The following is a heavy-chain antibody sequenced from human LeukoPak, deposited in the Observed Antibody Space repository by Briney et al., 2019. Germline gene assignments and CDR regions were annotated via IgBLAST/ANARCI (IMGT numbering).Heavy chain of an antibody. V-gene: IGHV3-53*01. Sequence: GGSLRLSCAASGVTVSSNYMSWVRQAPGKGLEWVSVIYSGGSTYYADSVKGRFTISRDNSKNTLYLQMNSLRAEDTAVYYCARYSIAVAGTDYYYGMDVWGQGTTVTVSS. CDR1: GVTVSSNY. J-gene: IGHJ6*02. CDR3: ARYSIAVAGTDYYYGMDV. CDR2: IYSGGST. D-gene: IGHD6-19*01.